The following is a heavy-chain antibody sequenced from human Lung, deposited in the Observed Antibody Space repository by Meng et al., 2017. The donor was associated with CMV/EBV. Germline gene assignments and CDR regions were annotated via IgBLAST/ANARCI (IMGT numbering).Heavy chain of an antibody. J-gene: IGHJ3*02. CDR1: GGSISSYY. CDR3: ARADGGDAFDI. V-gene: IGHV4-59*01. Sequence: GSLRLSCTVSGGSISSYYWSWIRQPPGKGLEWIGYIYDSGSTNYNPKLKSRVKISVDPSTNQFSLKLSSVTAEDTAVYYCARADGGDAFDIWGQGTMVTVSS. CDR2: IYDSGST.